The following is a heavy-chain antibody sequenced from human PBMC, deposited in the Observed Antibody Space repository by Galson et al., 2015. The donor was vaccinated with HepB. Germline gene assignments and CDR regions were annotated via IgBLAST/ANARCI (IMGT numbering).Heavy chain of an antibody. D-gene: IGHD4-17*01. CDR1: GFTFSSYW. J-gene: IGHJ4*02. CDR2: IKQDGSEK. V-gene: IGHV3-7*03. Sequence: SLRLSCAASGFTFSSYWMSWVRQAPGKGLEWVANIKQDGSEKYYVDSVEGRFTISRDNAKNSLYLQMNSLRAEDTAVYYCARDCRDRPYGDYEQGGYFDYWGQGTLVTVSS. CDR3: ARDCRDRPYGDYEQGGYFDY.